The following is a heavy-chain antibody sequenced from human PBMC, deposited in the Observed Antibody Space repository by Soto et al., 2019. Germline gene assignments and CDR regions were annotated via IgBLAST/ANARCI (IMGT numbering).Heavy chain of an antibody. CDR2: IYYSGST. CDR3: ARDLGIAVAGSYWYFDL. D-gene: IGHD6-19*01. CDR1: GGSISSGGYY. J-gene: IGHJ2*01. V-gene: IGHV4-31*03. Sequence: QVQLQESGPGLVKPSQTLSLTCTVSGGSISSGGYYWSWIRQHPGKGLEWIGYIYYSGSTYYNPSLTSRVTLSVDTSKNQFPLKLSSVTAAHTAVYYCARDLGIAVAGSYWYFDLWGRGTLVTVSS.